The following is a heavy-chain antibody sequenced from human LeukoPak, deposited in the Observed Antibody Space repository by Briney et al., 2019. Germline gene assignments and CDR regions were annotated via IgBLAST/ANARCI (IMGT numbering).Heavy chain of an antibody. D-gene: IGHD3-10*01. J-gene: IGHJ6*02. CDR1: GFTFSSYG. V-gene: IGHV3-23*01. CDR2: ISGSGGST. CDR3: AKSDYYGSGSYFSSFVHYYYYYGMDV. Sequence: GGSLRLSCAASGFTFSSYGMSWVRQAPGKGLEWVSAISGSGGSTYYADSVKGRFTISRDNSKNSLYLQMNSLSAEDTAVYYCAKSDYYGSGSYFSSFVHYYYYYGMDVWGQGATVTVSS.